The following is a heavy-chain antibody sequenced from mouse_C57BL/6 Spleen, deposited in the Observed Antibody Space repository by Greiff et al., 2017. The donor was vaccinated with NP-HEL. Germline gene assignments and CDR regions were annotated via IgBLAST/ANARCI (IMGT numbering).Heavy chain of an antibody. CDR3: ARVTTAPAGFAY. J-gene: IGHJ3*01. CDR2: INPNNGGT. CDR1: GYTFTDYN. D-gene: IGHD1-2*01. V-gene: IGHV1-18*01. Sequence: EVQLQQSGPELVKPGASVKIPCKASGYTFTDYNMDWVKQSHGKSLEWIGDINPNNGGTIYNQKFTGKATLTVDKSSSTAYMELRSLTSEDTAVYYCARVTTAPAGFAYWGQGTLVTVSA.